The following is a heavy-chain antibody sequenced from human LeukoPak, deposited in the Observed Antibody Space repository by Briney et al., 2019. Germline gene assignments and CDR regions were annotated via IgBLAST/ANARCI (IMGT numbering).Heavy chain of an antibody. CDR3: ARVGVDFWSGYYPPYYSDY. V-gene: IGHV4-59*01. D-gene: IGHD3-3*01. CDR2: IYYSGST. J-gene: IGHJ4*02. Sequence: PSETLSLTCTVPGGSISSYYWSWIRQPPGKGLEWIGYIYYSGSTNYNPSLKSRVTISVDTSKNQFSLKLSSVTAADTAVYYCARVGVDFWSGYYPPYYSDYWGQGTLVTVSS. CDR1: GGSISSYY.